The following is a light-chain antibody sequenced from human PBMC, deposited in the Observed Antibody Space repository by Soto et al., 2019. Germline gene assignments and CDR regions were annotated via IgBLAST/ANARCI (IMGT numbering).Light chain of an antibody. Sequence: DIQMTQSPSSLSASVGDRVTITCRASENIDRYLNWFQQKPGKAPMLLIFGASSLQSVVPSRFSGSGSGTDFTLTIISLQPEDFATYYCQQSYRTPHTFGEGTEMQIK. V-gene: IGKV1-39*01. CDR3: QQSYRTPHT. J-gene: IGKJ4*01. CDR2: GAS. CDR1: ENIDRY.